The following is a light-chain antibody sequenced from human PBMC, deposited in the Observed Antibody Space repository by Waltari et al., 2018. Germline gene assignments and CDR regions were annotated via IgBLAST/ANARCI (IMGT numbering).Light chain of an antibody. J-gene: IGKJ2*01. CDR2: GAS. CDR3: QQGNSWPYT. Sequence: EIVMTQSPSILSVSPGDRAILSCRASQTVNSSLAWYQQKPGKAPSLLIYGASTLATGIPARFSGSGSGTDFTLTISSLQSEDFAVYYCQQGNSWPYTFGQGTRLENK. CDR1: QTVNSS. V-gene: IGKV3-15*01.